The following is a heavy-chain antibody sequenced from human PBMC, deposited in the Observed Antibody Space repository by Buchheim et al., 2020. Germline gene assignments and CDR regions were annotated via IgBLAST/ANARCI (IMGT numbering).Heavy chain of an antibody. J-gene: IGHJ4*02. CDR1: GGSFSSGGYY. V-gene: IGHV4-31*11. D-gene: IGHD1-1*01. Sequence: QVQIQQWGAGLLKPSETLSLTCAVYGGSFSSGGYYWSWIRQHPGKGLEWIGYIYYSGSTYYNPSLKSRVTISVDTSKNQFSLKLSSVTAADTAVYYCARDRGPLSMTGKAYYFDYWGQGTL. CDR3: ARDRGPLSMTGKAYYFDY. CDR2: IYYSGST.